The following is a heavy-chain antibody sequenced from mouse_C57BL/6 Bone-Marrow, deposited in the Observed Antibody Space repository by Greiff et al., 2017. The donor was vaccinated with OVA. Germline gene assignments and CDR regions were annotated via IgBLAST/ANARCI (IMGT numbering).Heavy chain of an antibody. CDR1: GYTFTDYE. J-gene: IGHJ4*01. V-gene: IGHV1-15*01. CDR2: IEPETGGT. CDR3: TRLSDYDTMDY. D-gene: IGHD2-4*01. Sequence: QVQLQQSGAELVRPGASVTLSCKASGYTFTDYEMHWVKQTPVHGLEWIGAIEPETGGTAYNQKFKGKAILTADKSSSTAYMELRSLTSEDSAVYYCTRLSDYDTMDYWGQGTSVTVSS.